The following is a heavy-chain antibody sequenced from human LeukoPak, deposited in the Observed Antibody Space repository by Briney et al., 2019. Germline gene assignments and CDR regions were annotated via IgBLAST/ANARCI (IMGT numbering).Heavy chain of an antibody. CDR3: ASREYDSTNYYLYYFDF. Sequence: SVKVSCEASGGTFSSFAFSLVRQAPGQGLEWMGRIIPILDIANYAQNFQGRVTITADKSTSTAYMEVSSLRSEDMAVYYCASREYDSTNYYLYYFDFWGQGTLVTVSS. CDR1: GGTFSSFA. CDR2: IIPILDIA. D-gene: IGHD3-22*01. J-gene: IGHJ4*02. V-gene: IGHV1-69*04.